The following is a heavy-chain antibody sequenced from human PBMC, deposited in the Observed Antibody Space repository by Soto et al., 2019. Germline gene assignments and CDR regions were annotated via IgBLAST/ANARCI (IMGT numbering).Heavy chain of an antibody. CDR2: IKQDGSEK. CDR3: ARDLLPYCSGGSCYPFDY. Sequence: GGSLRLSCAASGFTFSSYWMSWVRQAPGKGLEWVANIKQDGSEKYYVDSVKGRFTISRDNAKNSLYLQMNSLRAEDTAVYYCARDLLPYCSGGSCYPFDYWGQGTLVTVSS. D-gene: IGHD2-15*01. J-gene: IGHJ4*02. V-gene: IGHV3-7*01. CDR1: GFTFSSYW.